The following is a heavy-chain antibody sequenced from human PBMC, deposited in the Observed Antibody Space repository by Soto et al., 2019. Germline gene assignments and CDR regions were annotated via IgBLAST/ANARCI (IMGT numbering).Heavy chain of an antibody. Sequence: QVQLQESGPGLVKPSQTLSLTCTVSGDSISSLYWSWIRQPPGKGLEWIGYIYYSGSINYNPSLKIRVTMSVDPSKNQFSLRLSSVTAADTAVYYCAKSLWDTSGWKTDYGGQGTLVTVSS. CDR1: GDSISSLY. V-gene: IGHV4-59*01. D-gene: IGHD6-19*01. CDR3: AKSLWDTSGWKTDY. J-gene: IGHJ4*02. CDR2: IYYSGSI.